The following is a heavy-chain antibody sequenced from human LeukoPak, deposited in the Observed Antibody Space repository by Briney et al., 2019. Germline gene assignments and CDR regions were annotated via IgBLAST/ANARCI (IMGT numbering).Heavy chain of an antibody. J-gene: IGHJ6*04. V-gene: IGHV3-7*03. CDR1: GFTFSSYW. D-gene: IGHD2-15*01. CDR2: IKQDGSEK. CDR3: AREGDCSGGSCYSVYYGMDV. Sequence: GGSLRLSCAASGFTFSSYWMIWVRQAPGKGREWVANIKQDGSEKYYVDCVKGRFTIPRDNAKNSLYLQMNSLRAEDTAVYYCAREGDCSGGSCYSVYYGMDVWGKGTTVTVSS.